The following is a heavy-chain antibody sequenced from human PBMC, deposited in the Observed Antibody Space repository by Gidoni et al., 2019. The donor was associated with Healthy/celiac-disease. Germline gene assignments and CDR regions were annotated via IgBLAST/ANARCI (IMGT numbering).Heavy chain of an antibody. CDR1: GGSFSGYY. J-gene: IGHJ4*02. Sequence: QVQLQQWGAGLLKPSETLSLTCAVYGGSFSGYYWSWSRQPPGKGLEWIGEINHSGSTNYNPSLKSRVTISVDTSKNQFSLKLSSVTAADTAVYYCARVTSYSSSWYWDYWGQGTLVTVSS. V-gene: IGHV4-34*01. CDR3: ARVTSYSSSWYWDY. CDR2: INHSGST. D-gene: IGHD6-13*01.